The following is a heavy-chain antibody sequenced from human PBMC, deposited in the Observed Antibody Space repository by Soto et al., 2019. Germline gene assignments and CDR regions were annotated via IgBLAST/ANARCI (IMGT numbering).Heavy chain of an antibody. CDR2: INSDGSST. Sequence: GGSLRLSCGASGFTFSSNWMYWVRQAPGKGLVWVSRINSDGSSTNYADSVKGRFTISRDNGKNTLYLQMNSLRAEDSAVYSCVRGGASGFDPWGQGTLVTVSS. CDR1: GFTFSSNW. V-gene: IGHV3-74*01. J-gene: IGHJ5*02. D-gene: IGHD1-26*01. CDR3: VRGGASGFDP.